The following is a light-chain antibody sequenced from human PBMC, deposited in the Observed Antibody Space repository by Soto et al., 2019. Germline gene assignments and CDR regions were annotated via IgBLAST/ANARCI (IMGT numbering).Light chain of an antibody. Sequence: EILLTQSPATLSLSPGETATLSCRASQLISSYLAWYQQKPGQAPRLLIYKASNRASGIPARFSGSGSGTDFTLTISSLEPEDFAVYYCQQRGNWPRTFGGGTKVDIK. CDR2: KAS. CDR1: QLISSY. V-gene: IGKV3-11*01. J-gene: IGKJ4*01. CDR3: QQRGNWPRT.